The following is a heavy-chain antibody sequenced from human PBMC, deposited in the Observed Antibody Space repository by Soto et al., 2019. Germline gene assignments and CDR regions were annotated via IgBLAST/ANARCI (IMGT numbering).Heavy chain of an antibody. V-gene: IGHV4-30-4*02. CDR3: ARDRRDGYKRYFEF. D-gene: IGHD5-12*01. CDR2: IYYSGST. J-gene: IGHJ4*02. CDR1: GGSISSGDYY. Sequence: PSETLSLTCTVSGGSISSGDYYWSWIRQPPGKGLEWIGYIYYSGSTYYNPSLKSRVTISVDTSKNQFSLKLNSVTSADTAVYFCARDRRDGYKRYFEFWGQGNQVTVSS.